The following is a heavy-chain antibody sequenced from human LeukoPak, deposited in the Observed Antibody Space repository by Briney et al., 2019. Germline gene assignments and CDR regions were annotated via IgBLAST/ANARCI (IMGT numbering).Heavy chain of an antibody. CDR3: ATVRDGYTFDYFDY. D-gene: IGHD5-24*01. CDR1: RHPHSNYA. V-gene: IGHV1-69*05. CDR2: IIHILGPA. J-gene: IGHJ4*02. Sequence: AVNLSYKPSRHPHSNYAISWVTQPPGQGLERMREIIHILGPANYTQKFQCRLTITTDEPTSTAYMELSSLRSEDTAVYYCATVRDGYTFDYFDYWGQGTLVTVSS.